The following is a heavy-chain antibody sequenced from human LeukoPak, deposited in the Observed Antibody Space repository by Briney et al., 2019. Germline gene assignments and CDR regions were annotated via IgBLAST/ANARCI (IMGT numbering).Heavy chain of an antibody. V-gene: IGHV3-7*05. Sequence: GGSLRLSCAASGFTFSKFFMSWVRQAPGKGLEWVANIKEDGSEKYYVDSVKGRFTISRDNAKNSMYLQMNSLTAEDTAVYYCASGRYDPWGQGTLVTVSS. CDR2: IKEDGSEK. J-gene: IGHJ5*02. CDR1: GFTFSKFF. CDR3: ASGRYDP.